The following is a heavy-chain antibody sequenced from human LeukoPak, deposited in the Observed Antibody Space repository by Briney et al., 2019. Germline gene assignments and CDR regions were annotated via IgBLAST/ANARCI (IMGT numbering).Heavy chain of an antibody. J-gene: IGHJ2*01. CDR2: ISSASDYI. D-gene: IGHD2-2*01. CDR1: GFTFSTYS. CDR3: ARHSFLRSDIVVVPALDARGYFDL. Sequence: GGSLRLSCAASGFTFSTYSMNWVCQAPGKGLEWVSSISSASDYINYADSTKGRFTISRDNGKNSLYLQMNSLRAEDTAVYYCARHSFLRSDIVVVPALDARGYFDLWGRGTLVTVSS. V-gene: IGHV3-21*01.